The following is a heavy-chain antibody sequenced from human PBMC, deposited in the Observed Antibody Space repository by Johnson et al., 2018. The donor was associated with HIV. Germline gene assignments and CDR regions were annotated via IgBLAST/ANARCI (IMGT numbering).Heavy chain of an antibody. CDR3: EKGGVWEIPLGFGAVDF. J-gene: IGHJ3*01. CDR2: ISGSGGST. CDR1: GFTFSSYA. D-gene: IGHD1-26*01. Sequence: VHLVESGGGLVQPGGSLRLSCAASGFTFSSYAMSWVRQAPGKGLEWVSAISGSGGSTYYADSVKGRFTISRDNSKNTLFLQMNSLRDEDTAVYFCEKGGVWEIPLGFGAVDFWGQGTMVSASS. V-gene: IGHV3-23*04.